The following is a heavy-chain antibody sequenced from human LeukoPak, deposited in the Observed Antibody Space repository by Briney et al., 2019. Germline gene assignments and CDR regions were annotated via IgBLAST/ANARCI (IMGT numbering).Heavy chain of an antibody. CDR1: GYTFTSYY. V-gene: IGHV1-46*01. CDR2: INPSVAST. D-gene: IGHD1-26*01. J-gene: IGHJ4*02. CDR3: ASVRYSGSYPHDY. Sequence: ASVKVSCKASGYTFTSYYMHWVQQAPGQGLEWMGIINPSVASTSYAQKFQGRVTMTRDMSTSTVYMELSSLRSEDTAVYYCASVRYSGSYPHDYWGQGTLVTVSS.